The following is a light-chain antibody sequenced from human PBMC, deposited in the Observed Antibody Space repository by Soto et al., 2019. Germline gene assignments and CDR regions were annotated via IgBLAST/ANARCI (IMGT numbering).Light chain of an antibody. CDR1: QSVLSSSINKNF. V-gene: IGKV4-1*01. CDR3: QQYYSAPLT. J-gene: IGKJ4*01. CDR2: WAS. Sequence: DIVLTQSPDSLAVSLGERATINCKSSQSVLSSSINKNFLAWYQQKPGQPPKLLTSWASTRESGVPDRFSGSGSGTDFTLTISSLQAEDVAVYYCQQYYSAPLTFGGGTKVEI.